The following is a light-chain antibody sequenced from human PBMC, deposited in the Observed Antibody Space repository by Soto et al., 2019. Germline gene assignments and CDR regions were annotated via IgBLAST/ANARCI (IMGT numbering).Light chain of an antibody. J-gene: IGKJ1*01. CDR2: GAS. CDR3: QEADGFPWR. V-gene: IGKV3-20*01. Sequence: EIVLTQSPGTLSLSPGDRATLSCRASQSVSSSYLAWYQQKPGQAPSLLIYGASNRATGIPDRFSGGGSGTDFTLTISGLQTEDFATYFCQEADGFPWRFGHGTRVEMK. CDR1: QSVSSSY.